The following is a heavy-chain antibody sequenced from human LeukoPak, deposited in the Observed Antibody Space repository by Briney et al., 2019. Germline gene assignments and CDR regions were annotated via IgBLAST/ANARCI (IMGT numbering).Heavy chain of an antibody. Sequence: SETLSLTCTVSGGSISSYYWSWIRQPPGKGLEWIGYIYYSGSTNYNPSLKSRVTISVDTSKNQFSLKLSTVTAADTAVYYCARDAANWFDPWGQGTLVTVSS. CDR2: IYYSGST. V-gene: IGHV4-59*01. CDR3: ARDAANWFDP. J-gene: IGHJ5*02. CDR1: GGSISSYY.